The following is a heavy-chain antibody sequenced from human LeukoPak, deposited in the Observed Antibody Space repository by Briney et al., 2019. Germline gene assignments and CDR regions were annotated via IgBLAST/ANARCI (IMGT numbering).Heavy chain of an antibody. D-gene: IGHD5-12*01. V-gene: IGHV3-30*04. J-gene: IGHJ4*02. CDR2: ISYDGSNK. CDR3: ARGGRGEVVARSPPNY. CDR1: GFTFSSYA. Sequence: GGSLRLSCAASGFTFSSYAMHWVRQAPGKGLERVAVISYDGSNKYYADSVKGRFTISRDNSKNTLYLQMNSLRAEDTAVYYCARGGRGEVVARSPPNYWGQGTLVTVSS.